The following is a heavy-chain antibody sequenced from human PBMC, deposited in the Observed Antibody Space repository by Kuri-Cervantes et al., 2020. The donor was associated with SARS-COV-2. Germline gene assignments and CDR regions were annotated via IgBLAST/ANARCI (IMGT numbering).Heavy chain of an antibody. CDR3: ARQYSSSWYGEGQFDY. J-gene: IGHJ4*02. Sequence: SETLSLTCAVSGGSISSSNWWSWVRQPPGKGLEWIGEIYHSGSTNYSPSLKSRVTMSVDKSKNQFSLKLSSVTAADTAVYYCARQYSSSWYGEGQFDYWGQGTLVTVSS. CDR1: GGSISSSNW. CDR2: IYHSGST. V-gene: IGHV4-4*02. D-gene: IGHD6-13*01.